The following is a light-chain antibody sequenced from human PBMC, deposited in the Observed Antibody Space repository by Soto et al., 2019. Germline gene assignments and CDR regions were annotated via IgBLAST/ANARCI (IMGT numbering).Light chain of an antibody. J-gene: IGKJ4*01. CDR2: DAS. CDR3: QQYFHRLLT. V-gene: IGKV1-33*01. CDR1: QDISNN. Sequence: DIQMTPSPSSLSASIGDRVTITCQASQDISNNLNWYQQKPGKAPKLLIYDASNLKTGVPSRFSGSGSETDFTFTISSLQPEDIATYYCQQYFHRLLTFGGGTKVEI.